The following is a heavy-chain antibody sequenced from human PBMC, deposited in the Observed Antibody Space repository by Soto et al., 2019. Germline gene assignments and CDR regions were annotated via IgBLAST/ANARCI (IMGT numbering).Heavy chain of an antibody. CDR2: TSSNRGTI. CDR1: GFSFSSYN. CDR3: ARDSDGDYGMDV. J-gene: IGHJ6*02. D-gene: IGHD4-17*01. Sequence: EVRLVESGGGLVQPGGSLRLSCVASGFSFSSYNMNWVRQAPGKGLEYISYTSSNRGTIYYADSVKGRFTISRDNAKNSLYLLMNSLRDEDTAVYYCARDSDGDYGMDVWGHGTTVTVSS. V-gene: IGHV3-48*02.